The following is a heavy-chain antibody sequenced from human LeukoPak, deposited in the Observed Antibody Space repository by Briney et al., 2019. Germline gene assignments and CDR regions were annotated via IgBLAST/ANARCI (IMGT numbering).Heavy chain of an antibody. J-gene: IGHJ4*02. CDR2: ISGSGGST. CDR1: GFTFSSYA. Sequence: GGSLRLSCAASGFTFSSYAMSWVRQAPGKGLEGVSAISGSGGSTYYADSVKGRFTISRDNSKNTLYLQMNSLRAADTAVYYCAKDPRRYFDWLLTFFDYWGQGTLVTVSS. CDR3: AKDPRRYFDWLLTFFDY. V-gene: IGHV3-23*01. D-gene: IGHD3-9*01.